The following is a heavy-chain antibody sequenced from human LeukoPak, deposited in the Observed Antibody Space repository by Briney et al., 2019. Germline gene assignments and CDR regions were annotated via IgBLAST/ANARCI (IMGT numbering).Heavy chain of an antibody. D-gene: IGHD1-26*01. CDR1: GFTFSNYA. CDR3: ARAAAGRYSGSYYSPFDY. CDR2: ISGSGDST. Sequence: PGGSLRLSCAASGFTFSNYAMNWVRQAPGKGLEWVSGISGSGDSTYYADSVKGRFTISRDNAKNSLYLQMNSLRAEDTAVYYCARAAAGRYSGSYYSPFDYWGQGTLVTVSS. J-gene: IGHJ4*02. V-gene: IGHV3-23*01.